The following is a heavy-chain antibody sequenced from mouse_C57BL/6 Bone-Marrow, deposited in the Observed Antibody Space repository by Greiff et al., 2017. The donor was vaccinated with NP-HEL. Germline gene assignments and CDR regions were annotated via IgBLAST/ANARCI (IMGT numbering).Heavy chain of an antibody. Sequence: VKLQESGAELARPGASVKMSCKASGYTFTSYTMHWVKQRPGQGLEWIGYINPSSGYTKYNQKFKDKATLTADKSSSTAYMQLSSLTSEDSAVYYCASWGIRWLLPFDYWGQGTTLTVSS. J-gene: IGHJ2*01. CDR3: ASWGIRWLLPFDY. V-gene: IGHV1-4*01. D-gene: IGHD2-3*01. CDR2: INPSSGYT. CDR1: GYTFTSYT.